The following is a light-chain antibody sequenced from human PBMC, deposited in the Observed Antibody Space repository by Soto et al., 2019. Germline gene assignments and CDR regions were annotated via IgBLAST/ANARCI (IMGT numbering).Light chain of an antibody. J-gene: IGKJ4*01. V-gene: IGKV1-33*01. CDR1: QDISNY. CDR3: QQYDNLPLT. CDR2: DAS. Sequence: DIQMTQSPSSLSASVGDRVTITCQASQDISNYLNWYQQKPGKAPKLLIYDASNLETGVPSRFSGGGSGTDFTFTISSLQPEDIATYYCQQYDNLPLTFGGGTKVESK.